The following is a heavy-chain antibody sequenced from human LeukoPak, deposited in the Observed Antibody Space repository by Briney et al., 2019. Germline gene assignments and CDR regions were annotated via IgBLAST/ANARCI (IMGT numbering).Heavy chain of an antibody. J-gene: IGHJ4*02. CDR1: GGSISNYY. V-gene: IGHV4-59*01. D-gene: IGHD3-22*01. Sequence: SETLSLTCTVSGGSISNYYWSWIRQPPGKGLEWIGYIYYSGSTNYNPSLKSRVTISVDTSKNQFSLKLSSVTAADTAVYYCARGYYDSTLSYYFDYWGQGTLVTVSS. CDR3: ARGYYDSTLSYYFDY. CDR2: IYYSGST.